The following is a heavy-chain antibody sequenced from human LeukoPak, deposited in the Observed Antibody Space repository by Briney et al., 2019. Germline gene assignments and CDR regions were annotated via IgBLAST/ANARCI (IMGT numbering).Heavy chain of an antibody. CDR1: GFTLSSYW. CDR2: INHNGNVN. D-gene: IGHD3-16*01. J-gene: IGHJ6*02. Sequence: GGSLRLSCAASGFTLSSYWMNWARQAPGKGLEWVASINHNGNVNYYVDSVKGRFTISRDNAKNSLYLQMSNLRAEDTAVYFCARGGGLAVWGQGATVTVSS. V-gene: IGHV3-7*03. CDR3: ARGGGLAV.